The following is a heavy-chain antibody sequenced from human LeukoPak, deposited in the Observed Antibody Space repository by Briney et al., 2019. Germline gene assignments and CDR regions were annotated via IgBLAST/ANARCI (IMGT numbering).Heavy chain of an antibody. Sequence: PGGSLRLSCAASGFTFSSYSMNWVRQAPGKGLEWVSSISSSSSYIYYADSVKGRFTISRDNAKNSLYLQMNSLRAEDTAVYYCARVALTHKVGCNDYWGQGTLVTVSS. CDR2: ISSSSSYI. CDR3: ARVALTHKVGCNDY. J-gene: IGHJ4*02. V-gene: IGHV3-21*01. CDR1: GFTFSSYS. D-gene: IGHD2-8*01.